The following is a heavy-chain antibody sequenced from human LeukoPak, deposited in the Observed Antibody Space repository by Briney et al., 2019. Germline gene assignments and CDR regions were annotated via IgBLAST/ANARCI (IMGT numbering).Heavy chain of an antibody. CDR2: VSTTGSDT. CDR1: GLTFSGYD. J-gene: IGHJ4*02. D-gene: IGHD5-24*01. V-gene: IGHV3-21*01. CDR3: ARGRDGYPYNF. Sequence: GGSLRLSCAASGLTFSGYDMNWVRQAPGKGLEWVSSVSTTGSDTYYADSVKGRFTISRDSSKNSVYLQMNSLRPEDTAIYYCARGRDGYPYNFWGQGTLVTVSS.